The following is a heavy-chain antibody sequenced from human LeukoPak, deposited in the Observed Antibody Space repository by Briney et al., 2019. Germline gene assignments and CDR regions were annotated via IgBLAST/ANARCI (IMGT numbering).Heavy chain of an antibody. CDR1: GYTFSNFG. J-gene: IGHJ3*02. Sequence: AAVKVSCKASGYTFSNFGIAWVRQAPGQGLEWMGWNSGDNDNPQSAQDLQGRLTVTTDRSTSTAYMELRSLRHDDTAVYYRARGDGGNPWDAFDIWGQGTMVTVSS. D-gene: IGHD4-23*01. CDR3: ARGDGGNPWDAFDI. CDR2: NSGDNDNP. V-gene: IGHV1-18*01.